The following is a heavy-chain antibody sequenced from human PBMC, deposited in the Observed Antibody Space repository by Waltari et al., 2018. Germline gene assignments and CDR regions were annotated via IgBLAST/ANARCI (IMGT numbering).Heavy chain of an antibody. CDR1: GYFINTAFS. V-gene: IGHV4-38-2*01. Sequence: QVQLQESGPGLVKPSETLSLTCDVSGYFINTAFSSGWRRQPPGKGLEWVGTIYHDGATFYSPSLNRRVTMSMDMSKNQISLKLKSVTAADTAVYYCTRQVLGYCTSAACRRLESWGQGTLVTVSS. CDR2: IYHDGAT. CDR3: TRQVLGYCTSAACRRLES. D-gene: IGHD2-2*03. J-gene: IGHJ4*02.